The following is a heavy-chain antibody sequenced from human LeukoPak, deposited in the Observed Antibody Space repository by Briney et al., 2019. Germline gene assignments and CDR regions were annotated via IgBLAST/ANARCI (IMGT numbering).Heavy chain of an antibody. CDR1: GGSISSYY. Sequence: SETLSLTCTVSGGSISSYYWSWIRQPAGKGLEWIARIYTSGSTNYNPSLKSRVTISVDTSKNQFSLKLSSVTAADTSVYYCARRTFGGVIKYWGQGTLVTVSS. D-gene: IGHD3-16*02. CDR2: IYTSGST. CDR3: ARRTFGGVIKY. J-gene: IGHJ4*02. V-gene: IGHV4-4*07.